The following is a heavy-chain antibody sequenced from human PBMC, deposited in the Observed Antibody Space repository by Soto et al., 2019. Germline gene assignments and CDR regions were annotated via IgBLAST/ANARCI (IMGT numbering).Heavy chain of an antibody. CDR1: GGSISSYY. D-gene: IGHD1-1*01. CDR2: IYDGGST. V-gene: IGHV4-59*01. Sequence: QVHLQESGPGLVKPSETLSLTCTVSGGSISSYYWSWIRQPPGKGLEWIGYIYDGGSTNYNPSLRSRVTISLDTSRPQFSLKLSSVTAADAAVYYCARGVRGYEGDYFDNWGQGTLVTVSS. CDR3: ARGVRGYEGDYFDN. J-gene: IGHJ4*02.